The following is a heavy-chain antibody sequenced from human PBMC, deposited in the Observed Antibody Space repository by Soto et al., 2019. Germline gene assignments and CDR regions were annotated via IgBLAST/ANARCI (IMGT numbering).Heavy chain of an antibody. J-gene: IGHJ4*02. Sequence: SETLSLTCAVYGGSFSGYYWTWIRQPPGTGLEWIGEINHSGSTNYNPSLKSRVTISVDTSKNQFSLKLTSVTAADTTVYYCARDKITGLFDYWGQGTLVTVS. D-gene: IGHD2-8*02. CDR3: ARDKITGLFDY. V-gene: IGHV4-34*01. CDR1: GGSFSGYY. CDR2: INHSGST.